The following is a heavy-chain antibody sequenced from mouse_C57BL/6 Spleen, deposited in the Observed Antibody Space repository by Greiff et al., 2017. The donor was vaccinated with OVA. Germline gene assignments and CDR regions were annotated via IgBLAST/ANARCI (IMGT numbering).Heavy chain of an antibody. Sequence: VQLQQSGPELVKPGASVKISCKASGYTFTDYYMNWVKQSHGKSLEWIGDINPNNGGTSYNQKFKGKATLTVDKSSSTAYMELRSLTSEDSAVYYWEETAYGNLFFDYGGKGTTLTVSS. V-gene: IGHV1-26*01. CDR3: EETAYGNLFFDY. J-gene: IGHJ2*01. D-gene: IGHD2-1*01. CDR2: INPNNGGT. CDR1: GYTFTDYY.